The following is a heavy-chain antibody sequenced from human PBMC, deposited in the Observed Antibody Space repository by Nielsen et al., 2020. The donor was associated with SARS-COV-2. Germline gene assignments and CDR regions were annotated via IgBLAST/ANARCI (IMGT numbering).Heavy chain of an antibody. CDR1: GFTFSSYA. D-gene: IGHD2-15*01. V-gene: IGHV3-23*01. CDR3: ARDWVGYCSGGSCYYYYYYGMDV. J-gene: IGHJ6*02. CDR2: ISGSGGST. Sequence: GESLKISCAGSGFTFSSYAMHWVRQAPGMGLEWVSAISGSGGSTYYADSVKGRFTISRDNAKNSLYLQMNSLRAEDTAVYYCARDWVGYCSGGSCYYYYYYGMDVWGQGTTVTVSS.